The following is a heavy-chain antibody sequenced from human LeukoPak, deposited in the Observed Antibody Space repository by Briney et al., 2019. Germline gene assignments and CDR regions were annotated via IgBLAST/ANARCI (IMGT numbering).Heavy chain of an antibody. CDR1: GGSISSYY. D-gene: IGHD1-26*01. V-gene: IGHV4-39*07. Sequence: SETLSLTCTVSGGSISSYYWSWIRQPPGKGLEWIGSIYYSGSTYYNPSLKSRVTISVDTSKNQFSLKVTSVTAADTAVYYCATLGFCTSGSCYDYYGMAVWGQGTTVTVSS. CDR2: IYYSGST. CDR3: ATLGFCTSGSCYDYYGMAV. J-gene: IGHJ6*02.